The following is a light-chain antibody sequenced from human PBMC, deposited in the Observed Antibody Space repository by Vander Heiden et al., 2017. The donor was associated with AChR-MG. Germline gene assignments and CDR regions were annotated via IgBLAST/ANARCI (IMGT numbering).Light chain of an antibody. CDR3: SSYTSDSTLWV. CDR2: DVS. J-gene: IGLJ1*01. V-gene: IGLV2-14*01. CDR1: SSDVGGYNF. Sequence: QSALTQPASVSGSPGQSITISCTGTSSDVGGYNFVSWYQQHPVKAPKLMIYDVSKRPSGVSNRFSGSKSDNTASLTISGLQAEDEADYYCSSYTSDSTLWVFGTGTKVTVL.